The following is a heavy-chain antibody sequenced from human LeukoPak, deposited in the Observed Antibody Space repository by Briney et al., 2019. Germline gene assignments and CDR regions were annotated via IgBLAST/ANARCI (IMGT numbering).Heavy chain of an antibody. CDR1: GGSFSGYY. CDR2: INHSGST. J-gene: IGHJ4*02. Sequence: SETLSLTCAVYGGSFSGYYWSWIRQPPGKGLEWIGEINHSGSTNYNPSLKSRVTISVDTSKNQFSLKLSSVTAADTAVYYCARAGTYYDFWSGYYTPNYFDYWGQGTLVTVSS. V-gene: IGHV4-34*01. D-gene: IGHD3-3*01. CDR3: ARAGTYYDFWSGYYTPNYFDY.